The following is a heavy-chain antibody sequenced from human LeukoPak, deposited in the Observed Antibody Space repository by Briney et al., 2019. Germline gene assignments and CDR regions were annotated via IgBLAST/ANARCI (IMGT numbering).Heavy chain of an antibody. Sequence: SETLSLTCAVSGGSLSRYTWSCICEPPGKGLWCGWYVYIGVSANTNPSLKSQVTISVDPAKTKFYLKMSPVTHADTAVYYCERQNGIVVVPAAIHAMPTKFEYWRQRTKVTVSS. CDR3: ERQNGIVVVPAAIHAMPTKFEY. CDR1: GGSLSRYT. V-gene: IGHV4-4*08. D-gene: IGHD2-2*01. CDR2: VYIGVSA. J-gene: IGHJ4*02.